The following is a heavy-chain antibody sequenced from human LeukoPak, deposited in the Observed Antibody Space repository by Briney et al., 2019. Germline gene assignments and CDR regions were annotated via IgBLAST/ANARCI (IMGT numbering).Heavy chain of an antibody. V-gene: IGHV3-21*01. Sequence: PGGSLRLSCAASGFTFSSYSMNWVRQAPGKGLEWVSSISSSSSYIYYADSVKGRFTISRDNAKNSLYLQMNSLRAEDTAVYYYASAFGGSPEYFDYWGQGTLVTVSS. CDR2: ISSSSSYI. CDR3: ASAFGGSPEYFDY. D-gene: IGHD1-26*01. J-gene: IGHJ4*02. CDR1: GFTFSSYS.